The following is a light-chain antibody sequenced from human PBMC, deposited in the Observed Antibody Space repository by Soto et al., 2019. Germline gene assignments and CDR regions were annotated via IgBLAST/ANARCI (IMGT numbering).Light chain of an antibody. J-gene: IGKJ4*01. CDR1: QSVSSY. CDR2: DAS. V-gene: IGKV3-11*01. Sequence: EIVLTQSPATLSLSPGERATLSCRASQSVSSYLAWYQQKPGQAPRLLIYDASNRAPGIPARFSGSGSGTDFTLTISSLEPVAVAVYSCQQHSNAPSLTFGGGTNVEIK. CDR3: QQHSNAPSLT.